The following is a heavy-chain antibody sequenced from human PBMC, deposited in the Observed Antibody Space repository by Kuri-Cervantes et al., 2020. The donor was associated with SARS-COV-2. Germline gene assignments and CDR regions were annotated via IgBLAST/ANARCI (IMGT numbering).Heavy chain of an antibody. J-gene: IGHJ4*02. V-gene: IGHV3-30*18. CDR1: GFTFSNAW. CDR3: AKDSRGLLWFREPLDY. Sequence: GESLKISCAASGFTFSNAWMSWVRQAPGKGLGWVAVISYDGSNKYYADSVKGRFTISRDNSKNTLYLQMNSLRAEDTAVYYCAKDSRGLLWFREPLDYWGQGTLVTVSS. CDR2: ISYDGSNK. D-gene: IGHD3-10*01.